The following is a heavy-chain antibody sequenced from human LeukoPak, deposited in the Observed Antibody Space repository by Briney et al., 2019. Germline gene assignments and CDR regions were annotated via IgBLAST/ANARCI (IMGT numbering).Heavy chain of an antibody. CDR1: GYSISSGYY. J-gene: IGHJ4*02. V-gene: IGHV4-38-2*02. D-gene: IGHD3-22*01. CDR3: ASSIYDSSGYLDY. CDR2: INHSGST. Sequence: SETLSLTCTVSGYSISSGYYWGWIRQPPGKGLEWIGEINHSGSTNYNPSLKSRVTISVDTSKNQFSLKLSSVTAADTAVYYCASSIYDSSGYLDYWGQGTLVTVSS.